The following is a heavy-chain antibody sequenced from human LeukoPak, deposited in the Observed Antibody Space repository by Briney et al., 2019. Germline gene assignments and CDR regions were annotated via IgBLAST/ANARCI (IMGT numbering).Heavy chain of an antibody. CDR1: GYTFTSYG. CDR3: ARDRSPLGYSSGWYPSLWDY. D-gene: IGHD6-19*01. CDR2: ISAYNGNT. Sequence: GASVKVSCKASGYTFTSYGISWVRPAPGHGREWMGWISAYNGNTNYAQKLQGGVTMTTDTSTSTAYMELRSLRSDDTAVYYCARDRSPLGYSSGWYPSLWDYWGQGTLVTVSS. V-gene: IGHV1-18*04. J-gene: IGHJ4*02.